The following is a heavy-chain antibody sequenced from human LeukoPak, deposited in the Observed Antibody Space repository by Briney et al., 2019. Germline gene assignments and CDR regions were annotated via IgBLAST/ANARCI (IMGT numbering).Heavy chain of an antibody. J-gene: IGHJ4*02. CDR1: GYTFTSYY. Sequence: GASVKVSCKASGYTFTSYYMHWVRQAPGQGLEWMGIINPSGGSTSYAQKFQGRVTMTRDTSMNQFSLKLTSVTAADTAVYYCARDDYYDNSGYGTDFWGQGTLVTVSS. CDR2: INPSGGST. V-gene: IGHV1-46*01. CDR3: ARDDYYDNSGYGTDF. D-gene: IGHD3-22*01.